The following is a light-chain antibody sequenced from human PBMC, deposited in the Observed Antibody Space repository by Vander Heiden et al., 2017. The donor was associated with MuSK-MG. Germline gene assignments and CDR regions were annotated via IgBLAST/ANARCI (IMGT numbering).Light chain of an antibody. CDR1: TGPVTIGHY. Sequence: QAVVTQETSLTVSPGGTVTLTCGSRTGPVTIGHYPYCFQQRPGQAPRTLIYDTTNKQSRTPARFSGSLFGGKAALTLSGAQPEDEADYYCLLSYNGVRVFGGGTKLTVL. J-gene: IGLJ2*01. V-gene: IGLV7-46*01. CDR3: LLSYNGVRV. CDR2: DTT.